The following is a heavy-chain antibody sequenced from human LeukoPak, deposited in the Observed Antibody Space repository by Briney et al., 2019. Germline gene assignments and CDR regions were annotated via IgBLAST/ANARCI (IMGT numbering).Heavy chain of an antibody. Sequence: GASVKVSCKTSGYTFSTYYMHWVRQAPGQGLEWMGRINPNSGGTNYAQKFQGRVTMTRDTSISTAYMELSRLRSDDTAVYYCARGRYDSSGYYHLDYWGQGTLVTVSS. CDR1: GYTFSTYY. V-gene: IGHV1-2*06. D-gene: IGHD3-22*01. CDR2: INPNSGGT. CDR3: ARGRYDSSGYYHLDY. J-gene: IGHJ4*02.